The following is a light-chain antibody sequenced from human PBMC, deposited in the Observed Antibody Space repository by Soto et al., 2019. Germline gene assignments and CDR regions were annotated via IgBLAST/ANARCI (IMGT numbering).Light chain of an antibody. V-gene: IGKV3-20*01. CDR1: QGVSSY. Sequence: EIELTQSPATLSASPGERVTLSCRASQGVSSYLAWYRQNPGQALSLLFMDASIWATGIPASFTGGGSGTDFTLTISRLEPEDFAVYYCQQYGIAPFTFGPGTKVDIK. CDR2: DAS. CDR3: QQYGIAPFT. J-gene: IGKJ3*01.